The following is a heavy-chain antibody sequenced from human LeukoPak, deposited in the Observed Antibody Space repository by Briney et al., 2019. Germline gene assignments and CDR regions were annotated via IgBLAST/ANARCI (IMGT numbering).Heavy chain of an antibody. V-gene: IGHV1-2*02. J-gene: IGHJ6*02. Sequence: GASVKVSCKASGYTFTTFYLNWVRQAPGQGPEWIGWIHPNTAGTNYAQKFQGRATLTRDTSLSTVYLELRRLRSDDTAIYFCARDLLSSYQSRNPLSADYGMDVWGQGTTVTVSS. CDR1: GYTFTTFY. CDR3: ARDLLSSYQSRNPLSADYGMDV. CDR2: IHPNTAGT. D-gene: IGHD5-12*01.